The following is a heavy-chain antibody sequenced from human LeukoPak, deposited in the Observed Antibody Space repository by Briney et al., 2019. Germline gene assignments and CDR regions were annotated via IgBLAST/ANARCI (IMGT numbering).Heavy chain of an antibody. CDR1: GFTFSSYA. V-gene: IGHV3-30*04. D-gene: IGHD3-9*01. J-gene: IGHJ6*02. Sequence: GGSLRLSCAASGFTFSSYAMHWVREAPGKGLEWVAVISYDESNKYYADSVKGRFTISRDNSKNTLYLQMNSLRAEDTAVYYCAGLYDILTGYKYYYGMDVWGQGTTVTVSS. CDR2: ISYDESNK. CDR3: AGLYDILTGYKYYYGMDV.